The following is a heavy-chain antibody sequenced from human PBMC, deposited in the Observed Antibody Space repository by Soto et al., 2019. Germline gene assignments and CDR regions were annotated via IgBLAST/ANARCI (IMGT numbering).Heavy chain of an antibody. CDR1: GFSFSNYA. Sequence: PGGSLRLSCAASGFSFSNYAMHWVRQAPGKGLEWVAVISYDENNKYYADSVRGRFTISRDTSKNTLYLQMNSLRVEDTAVYYCARRNDFDYWGQGTLVTVSS. CDR2: ISYDENNK. V-gene: IGHV3-30-3*01. CDR3: ARRNDFDY. D-gene: IGHD1-1*01. J-gene: IGHJ4*02.